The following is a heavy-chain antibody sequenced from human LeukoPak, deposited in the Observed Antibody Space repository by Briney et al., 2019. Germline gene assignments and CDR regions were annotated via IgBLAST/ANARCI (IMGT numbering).Heavy chain of an antibody. J-gene: IGHJ4*02. D-gene: IGHD6-19*01. CDR3: ARGGVAATFFDY. CDR2: IYYSGST. CDR1: GGSISSFY. V-gene: IGHV4-59*01. Sequence: PSETLSLTCSVSGGSISSFYWNWIRQPPGKGLEWIGYIYYSGSTTYNPSLSSGVTIAVDTSKNQFSLKLSSVTAADTAVYYCARGGVAATFFDYWGQGTLITVSS.